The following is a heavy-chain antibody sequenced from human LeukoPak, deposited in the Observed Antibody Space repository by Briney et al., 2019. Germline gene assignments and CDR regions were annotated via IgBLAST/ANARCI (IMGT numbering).Heavy chain of an antibody. V-gene: IGHV3-23*01. J-gene: IGHJ4*02. D-gene: IGHD6-6*01. CDR1: GFTFSSYA. Sequence: PGRSLRLSCAASGFTFSSYAMSWVRQAPGKGLEWVSAISGSGGSTYYADSVKGRFTISRDNSRNTLYLQMNSLRAEDTAVYYCARHGEYSSSTTFDYWGQGTLVTVSS. CDR2: ISGSGGST. CDR3: ARHGEYSSSTTFDY.